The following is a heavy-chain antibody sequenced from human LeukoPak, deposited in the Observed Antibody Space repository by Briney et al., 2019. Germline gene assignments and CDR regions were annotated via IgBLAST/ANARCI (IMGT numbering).Heavy chain of an antibody. CDR1: GFTFDDYA. J-gene: IGHJ3*02. D-gene: IGHD5-24*01. V-gene: IGHV3-43*02. CDR2: ISGDGGST. CDR3: AKGAGYNNGDASDI. Sequence: PGGSLRPSCAASGFTFDDYAMHWVRQAPGKGLEWVSLISGDGGSTYYADSVKGRFTISRDNIKNSLYLQMNSLRTEDTALYYCAKGAGYNNGDASDIWGLGTMVTVSS.